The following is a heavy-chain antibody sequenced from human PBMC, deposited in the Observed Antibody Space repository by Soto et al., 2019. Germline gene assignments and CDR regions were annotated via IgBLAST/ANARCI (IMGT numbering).Heavy chain of an antibody. CDR2: VNHSGEA. V-gene: IGHV4-34*01. D-gene: IGHD3-10*01. CDR1: GGSFRNYY. J-gene: IGHJ5*02. Sequence: PSENLYLTCGVYGGSFRNYYWIWVRQPPGKGLEWIGEVNHSGEATYNPSLQSRVTISLDTSNNHFSLKMTSLTAADTALYFCNRAERFPRSLFDPWGKRTQVTVSA. CDR3: NRAERFPRSLFDP.